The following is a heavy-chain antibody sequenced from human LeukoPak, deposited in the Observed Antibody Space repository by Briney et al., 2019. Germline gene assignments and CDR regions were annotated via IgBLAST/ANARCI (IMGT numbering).Heavy chain of an antibody. CDR1: GFTFSSYG. V-gene: IGHV3-30*18. CDR3: AKVEAVAGLHFDY. Sequence: GGSLRLSCAASGFTFSSYGMHWVRQAPGKGLEWVAVISYDGSNKYHADSVKGRFTISRDNSKNTLYLQMNSLRAEDTAVYYCAKVEAVAGLHFDYWGQGTLVTVSS. J-gene: IGHJ4*02. D-gene: IGHD6-19*01. CDR2: ISYDGSNK.